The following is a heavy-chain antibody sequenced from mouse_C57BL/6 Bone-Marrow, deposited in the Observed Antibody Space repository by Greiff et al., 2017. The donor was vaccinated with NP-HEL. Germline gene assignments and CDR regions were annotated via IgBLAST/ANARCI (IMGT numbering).Heavy chain of an antibody. D-gene: IGHD3-2*02. CDR1: GYTFTSYW. CDR3: ARREAQATSLDY. CDR2: IYPSDSET. J-gene: IGHJ2*01. V-gene: IGHV1-61*01. Sequence: QVQLQQSGAELVRPGSSVKLSCKASGYTFTSYWMDWVKQRPGQGLEWIGNIYPSDSETHYNQKFKDKATLTVDKSSSTAYMQLSSLTSEDSAVYYCARREAQATSLDYWGQGTTLTVSS.